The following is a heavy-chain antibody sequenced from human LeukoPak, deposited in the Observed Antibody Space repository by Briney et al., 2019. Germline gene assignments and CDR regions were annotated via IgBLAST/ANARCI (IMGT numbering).Heavy chain of an antibody. D-gene: IGHD2-21*01. CDR2: IVVGSGNT. CDR3: AADVIPGPKGFDP. Sequence: SVKVSCKASGFTFTSFAIQWVRQARGQRLEWIGWIVVGSGNTKYAQKFQGRVTITRDMSTSTAYMELSSLRSEDSAVYYCAADVIPGPKGFDPWGQGTLVTVSS. CDR1: GFTFTSFA. V-gene: IGHV1-58*02. J-gene: IGHJ5*02.